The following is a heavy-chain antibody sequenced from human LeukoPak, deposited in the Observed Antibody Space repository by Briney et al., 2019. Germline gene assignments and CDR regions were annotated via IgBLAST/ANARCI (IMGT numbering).Heavy chain of an antibody. Sequence: PGGSLRLSCAATGFTLSCYAMTWLRQAPGKGLEWVSAIASGGSTYYADSVKGRFTISRDNSKNTLYLQMNSLRVEDTAVYYCTRGSSRTVYNCWGQGVLVTVSS. V-gene: IGHV3-23*01. CDR3: TRGSSRTVYNC. CDR2: IASGGST. D-gene: IGHD6-13*01. CDR1: GFTLSCYA. J-gene: IGHJ4*02.